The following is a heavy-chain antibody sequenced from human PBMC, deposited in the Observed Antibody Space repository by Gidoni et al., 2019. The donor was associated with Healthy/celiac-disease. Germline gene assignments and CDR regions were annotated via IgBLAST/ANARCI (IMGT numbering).Heavy chain of an antibody. CDR3: ARDHMTTVTSPRGWDSINGGSEDYYYGMDV. Sequence: QVQLVQSGAEVKKPGASVKVSCKASGYTFISYGFSWVRPAPGQGLEWMGWISAYNGNSNYAQKLQGRVTMTTDTSTSTAYMELRSLRSDDTAVYYCARDHMTTVTSPRGWDSINGGSEDYYYGMDVWGQGTTVTVSS. J-gene: IGHJ6*02. V-gene: IGHV1-18*01. D-gene: IGHD4-17*01. CDR2: ISAYNGNS. CDR1: GYTFISYG.